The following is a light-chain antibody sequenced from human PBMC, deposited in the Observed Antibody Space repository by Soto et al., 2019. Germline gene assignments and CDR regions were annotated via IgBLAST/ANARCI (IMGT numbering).Light chain of an antibody. Sequence: QSVLTQPPSASGTPGQRVTISCSGSSSNIGSNTVNWYQQLPGTAPKLLIYSNNHRPSGVPDRFSGSKSGNSASLAISGLQSEDEADYYCAAWDDSLNGWVFGGGTKLTVL. CDR2: SNN. CDR3: AAWDDSLNGWV. CDR1: SSNIGSNT. V-gene: IGLV1-44*01. J-gene: IGLJ3*02.